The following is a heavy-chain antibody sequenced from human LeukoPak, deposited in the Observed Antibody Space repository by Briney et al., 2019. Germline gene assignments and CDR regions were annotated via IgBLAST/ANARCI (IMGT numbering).Heavy chain of an antibody. V-gene: IGHV3-30*18. CDR1: GFTFSSYG. CDR2: ISYDGSNK. D-gene: IGHD3-10*01. J-gene: IGHJ4*02. Sequence: GSLRLSCAASGFTFSSYGMHWVRQAPGKGLEWVAVISYDGSNKYYADSVKGRFTISRDNSKSTLYLQMNSLRAEDTAVYYCAKGELPSHYYGSGNYYNVNFWGQGTLVTVSS. CDR3: AKGELPSHYYGSGNYYNVNF.